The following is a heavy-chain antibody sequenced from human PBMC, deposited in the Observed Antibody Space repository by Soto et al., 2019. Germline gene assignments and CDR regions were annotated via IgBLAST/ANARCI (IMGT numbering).Heavy chain of an antibody. CDR2: ISSSGSTI. CDR1: GFTFSSYE. J-gene: IGHJ4*02. V-gene: IGHV3-48*03. D-gene: IGHD2-15*01. Sequence: VGSLRLSCAASGFTFSSYEMNWVRQAPGKGLEWVSYISSSGSTIYYADSVKGRFTISRDNAKNSLYLQMNSLRAEDTAVYYCARDSALEGYCSGGSCSGFDYWGQGTLVIVSS. CDR3: ARDSALEGYCSGGSCSGFDY.